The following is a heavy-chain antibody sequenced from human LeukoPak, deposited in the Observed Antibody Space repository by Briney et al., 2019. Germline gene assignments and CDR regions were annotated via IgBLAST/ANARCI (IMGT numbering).Heavy chain of an antibody. J-gene: IGHJ6*04. CDR1: GFTFSSYE. CDR3: AELGITMIGGV. Sequence: PGGSLRLSCAASGFTFSSYEMNWVRQAPGKGLEWVSYISSSGSTIYYADSVKGRFIISRDNAKNSLYLQMNSLRAEDTAVYYCAELGITMIGGVWSKGTTVTISS. V-gene: IGHV3-48*03. CDR2: ISSSGSTI. D-gene: IGHD3-10*02.